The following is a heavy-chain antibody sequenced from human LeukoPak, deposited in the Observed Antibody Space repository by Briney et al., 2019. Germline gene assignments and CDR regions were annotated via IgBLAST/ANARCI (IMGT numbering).Heavy chain of an antibody. J-gene: IGHJ1*01. CDR2: ISWNSGSI. CDR3: ARGNTMVRGALQSEYFQY. CDR1: GFTFDDYA. V-gene: IGHV3-9*01. D-gene: IGHD3-10*01. Sequence: GGSLRLSCAASGFTFDDYAMHWVRQAPGKGLEWVSGISWNSGSIGYADSVKGRFTISRDNAKNSLYLQMNSLRAEDTAVYYCARGNTMVRGALQSEYFQYWGQGTLVTVSS.